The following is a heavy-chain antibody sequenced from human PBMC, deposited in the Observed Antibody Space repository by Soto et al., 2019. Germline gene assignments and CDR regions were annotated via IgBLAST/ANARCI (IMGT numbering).Heavy chain of an antibody. CDR2: INHSGST. CDR1: GGSFSGYY. D-gene: IGHD4-17*01. CDR3: ARGYTTTVTTHRFDY. J-gene: IGHJ4*02. Sequence: SETLSLTCAVYGGSFSGYYWSWIRQPPGKGPEWIGEINHSGSTNYNPSLKSRVTISVDTSKNQFSLKLSSVTAADTAVYYCARGYTTTVTTHRFDYWGQGTLVTVSS. V-gene: IGHV4-34*01.